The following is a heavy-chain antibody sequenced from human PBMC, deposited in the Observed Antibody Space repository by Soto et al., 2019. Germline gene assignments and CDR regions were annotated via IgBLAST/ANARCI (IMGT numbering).Heavy chain of an antibody. CDR1: GFTFSSYA. CDR3: AKRSGIVVVPAAMLTRYYYYYGMDV. CDR2: ISGSGGST. Sequence: GGSLRLSCAASGFTFSSYAMSWVRQAPGKGLEWVSAISGSGGSTYYADSVKGRFTISRDNSKNTLYLQMNSLRAEDTAVYYCAKRSGIVVVPAAMLTRYYYYYGMDVWGQGTTVTVSS. V-gene: IGHV3-23*01. D-gene: IGHD2-2*01. J-gene: IGHJ6*02.